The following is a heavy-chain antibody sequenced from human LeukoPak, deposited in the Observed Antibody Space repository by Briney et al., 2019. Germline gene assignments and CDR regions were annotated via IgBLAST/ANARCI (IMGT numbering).Heavy chain of an antibody. CDR2: INHSGST. CDR1: GGSFSGYY. D-gene: IGHD3-10*01. V-gene: IGHV4-34*01. CDR3: ARRSPRTGITLVRGVLHWFDP. Sequence: PSETLSLTCAVYGGSFSGYYWSWIRQPPGKGLEWIGEINHSGSTNYNPSLKSRVTISLDTSKNQFSLKLSSVTAADTAVYYCARRSPRTGITLVRGVLHWFDPWGQGTLVTVSS. J-gene: IGHJ5*02.